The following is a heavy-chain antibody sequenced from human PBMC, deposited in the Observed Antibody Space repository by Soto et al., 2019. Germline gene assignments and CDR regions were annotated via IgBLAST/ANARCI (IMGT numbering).Heavy chain of an antibody. V-gene: IGHV3-23*01. D-gene: IGHD4-17*01. CDR3: AKCMTTVTTFPFDI. CDR1: GFTFSSYA. Sequence: EVQLLESGGGLVQPGGPLRLSCAASGFTFSSYAMSWVRQAPGKGLEWVSAISGSGVGTYYADSVKGRFTISRDNSQNTLYLQMNSLRAEDTAVYYCAKCMTTVTTFPFDIWGQGTMVSVSS. J-gene: IGHJ3*02. CDR2: ISGSGVGT.